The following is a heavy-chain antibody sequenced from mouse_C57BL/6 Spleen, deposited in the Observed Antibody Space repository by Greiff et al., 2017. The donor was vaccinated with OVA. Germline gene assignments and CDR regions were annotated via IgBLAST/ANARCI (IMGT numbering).Heavy chain of an antibody. CDR1: GYAFSSYW. CDR3: ALWLRRRADYFDY. CDR2: IYPGDGDT. Sequence: QVQLQQSGAELVKPGASVKISCKASGYAFSSYWMNWVKQRPGKGLEWIGQIYPGDGDTNYNGKFKGKATLTADKSSSTAYMQLSSLTSEDSAVYFCALWLRRRADYFDYWGQGTTLTVSS. V-gene: IGHV1-80*01. D-gene: IGHD2-2*01. J-gene: IGHJ2*01.